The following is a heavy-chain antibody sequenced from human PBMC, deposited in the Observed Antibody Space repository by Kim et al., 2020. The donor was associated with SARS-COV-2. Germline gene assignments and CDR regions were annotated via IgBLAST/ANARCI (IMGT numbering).Heavy chain of an antibody. CDR1: GVSISTYY. D-gene: IGHD6-13*01. V-gene: IGHV4-59*01. CDR3: TGDSSSSRFFY. Sequence: SETLSLTCTVSGVSISTYYWSWIRQSPEKGLEWIGYIYYTGSTNYNPSLKSRVTISVDESKNQFSLKLSSVTDADTAVYYRTGDSSSSRFFYWGQGTLVTVSS. CDR2: IYYTGST. J-gene: IGHJ4*02.